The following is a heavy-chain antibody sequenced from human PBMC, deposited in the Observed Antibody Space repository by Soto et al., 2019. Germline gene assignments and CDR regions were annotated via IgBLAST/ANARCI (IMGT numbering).Heavy chain of an antibody. D-gene: IGHD5-12*01. J-gene: IGHJ3*02. CDR3: ASMRGYKLFHDAFDI. CDR2: ISYDGSNK. CDR1: GFTFSSYG. V-gene: IGHV3-30*03. Sequence: QVQLVESGGGVVQPGRSLRLSCAASGFTFSSYGMHWVRQAPGKGLEWVAVISYDGSNKYYADSVKGRFTISRDNSKNTLYRQMNSLRAEDTAVYYCASMRGYKLFHDAFDIWGQGTMVTVSS.